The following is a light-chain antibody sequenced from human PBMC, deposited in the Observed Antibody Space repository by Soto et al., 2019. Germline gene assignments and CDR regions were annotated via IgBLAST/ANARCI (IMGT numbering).Light chain of an antibody. CDR1: ASDVGAYDY. CDR2: EVT. Sequence: QSVLTQPASVSGPPGQSITISCTGTASDVGAYDYVSWYQQHPGTAPKLMIYEVTNRPSGVSDRFSGSKSGNTASLSISGLQADDEADYYCGSYSSDNTYVFGTGTKVTVL. CDR3: GSYSSDNTYV. J-gene: IGLJ1*01. V-gene: IGLV2-14*01.